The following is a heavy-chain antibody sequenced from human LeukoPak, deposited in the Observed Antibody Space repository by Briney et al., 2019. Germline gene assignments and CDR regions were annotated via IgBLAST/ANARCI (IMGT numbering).Heavy chain of an antibody. CDR3: VRAGWELDY. CDR1: GFNFREYW. D-gene: IGHD6-19*01. V-gene: IGHV3-7*01. Sequence: GGSLRLSCAASGFNFREYWVSWVRQAPGKGLQWVAHIKEDGSEIYYLDSVKGRFTIARDDAKNSLYLHMNSLRAEDTALYYCVRAGWELDYWGQGTPVTVSS. CDR2: IKEDGSEI. J-gene: IGHJ4*02.